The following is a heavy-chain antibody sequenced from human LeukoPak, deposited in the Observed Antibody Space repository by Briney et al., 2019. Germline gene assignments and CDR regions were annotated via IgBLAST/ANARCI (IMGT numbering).Heavy chain of an antibody. V-gene: IGHV3-48*01. Sequence: PGGSLRLSCAASGFTFSSYSMNWVRQAPGKGLEWVSYISSSSSTIYYADSVKGRFTISRDNAKNSLYLQMNSLRAEDTAVYYCARDTEGSYCGGDCYTGAFDIWGQGTMVTVSS. D-gene: IGHD2-21*02. CDR3: ARDTEGSYCGGDCYTGAFDI. CDR2: ISSSSSTI. J-gene: IGHJ3*02. CDR1: GFTFSSYS.